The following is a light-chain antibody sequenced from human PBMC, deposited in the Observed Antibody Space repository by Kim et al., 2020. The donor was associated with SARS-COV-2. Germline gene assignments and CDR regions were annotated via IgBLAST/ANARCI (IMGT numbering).Light chain of an antibody. V-gene: IGKV3-20*01. CDR2: GTS. CDR3: QQYDRPPYT. CDR1: QSVASNH. Sequence: ELVLTQSPGTLSLSPGDRATLSCRASQSVASNHLAWFQQKPGQAPRLLIYGTSSRAPAIPDRFSASGSGTDFTLTISRLEPEDFAIYYCQQYDRPPYTFGQGTKLEI. J-gene: IGKJ2*01.